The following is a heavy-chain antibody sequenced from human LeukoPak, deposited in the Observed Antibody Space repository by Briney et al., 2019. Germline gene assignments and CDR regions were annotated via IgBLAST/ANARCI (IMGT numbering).Heavy chain of an antibody. Sequence: SETLSLTCNVSGGSMNNYYWSWIRQPAGKGLEWIGRIYSSGSTNNNPSLKSRVTISVDTSKNQFSLKLSSVTAADTAVYYCARVGTFFWSGYYHDAFDIWGQGTMVTVSS. CDR2: IYSSGST. D-gene: IGHD3-3*01. CDR1: GGSMNNYY. V-gene: IGHV4-4*07. J-gene: IGHJ3*02. CDR3: ARVGTFFWSGYYHDAFDI.